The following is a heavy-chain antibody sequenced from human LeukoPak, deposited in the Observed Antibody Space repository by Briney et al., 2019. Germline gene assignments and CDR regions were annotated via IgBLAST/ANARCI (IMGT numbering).Heavy chain of an antibody. CDR2: INPNSGGT. D-gene: IGHD1-26*01. CDR3: AREFVVGATVDY. Sequence: ASVKVSCKASGYTFTGYYLHWARQAPGQGLEWMGRINPNSGGTNYAQKFQGRVTMTRDTSISTAYMEVSRLRSDDTAVYYCAREFVVGATVDYWGQGTLVTVSS. V-gene: IGHV1-2*06. CDR1: GYTFTGYY. J-gene: IGHJ4*02.